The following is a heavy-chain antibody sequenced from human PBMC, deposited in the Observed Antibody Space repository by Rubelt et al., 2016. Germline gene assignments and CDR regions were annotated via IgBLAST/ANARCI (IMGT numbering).Heavy chain of an antibody. CDR3: AREGSRGYSYGYPVDY. Sequence: QVQLQQWGAGLLKPSETLSLTCAVYGGSFSGYYWSWIRQPPGKGLEWIGEINHSGSTNYNPSLRGRVHISVDTSKNRVPLKLRSVTAADTAVYYCAREGSRGYSYGYPVDYWGQGTLVTVSS. D-gene: IGHD5-18*01. CDR1: GGSFSGYY. J-gene: IGHJ4*02. CDR2: INHSGST. V-gene: IGHV4-34*01.